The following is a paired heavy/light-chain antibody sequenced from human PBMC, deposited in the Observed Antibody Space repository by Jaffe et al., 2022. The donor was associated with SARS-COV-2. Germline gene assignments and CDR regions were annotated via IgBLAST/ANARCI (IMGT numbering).Light chain of an antibody. CDR3: GTWDSSLNNVV. V-gene: IGLV1-51*01. Sequence: QSVLTQPPSVSAAPGQKVTISCSGSSSNIGNNYVSWYQQLPGTAPKLLIYDNNKGPSGIPDRFSGSKSGTSATLGITGLQTGDEADYYCGTWDSSLNNVVFGGGTKLTVL. J-gene: IGLJ2*01. CDR2: DNN. CDR1: SSNIGNNY.
Heavy chain of an antibody. CDR3: AREYSHSSIYYYDGMDV. D-gene: IGHD6-6*01. CDR1: GFTFSSYS. Sequence: EVQLVESGGGLVKPGGSLRLSCAASGFTFSSYSMNWVRQAPGKGLEWVSSISGTSSYIYYADSVRGRFTISRDNAKNSLYLQMNSLRAEDTAVYYCAREYSHSSIYYYDGMDVWGQGTTVTVSS. V-gene: IGHV3-21*01. CDR2: ISGTSSYI. J-gene: IGHJ6*02.